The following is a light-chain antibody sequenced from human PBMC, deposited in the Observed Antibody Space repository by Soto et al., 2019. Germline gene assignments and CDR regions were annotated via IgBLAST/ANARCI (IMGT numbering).Light chain of an antibody. V-gene: IGKV1-33*01. J-gene: IGKJ4*01. CDR3: QQYDQLPLT. Sequence: DIQMTQSPSSLSASVGDRVTITCQASQDISNYLTWYQQKPGKAPKLLIYDASNLETGVPSRFSGSGSGTDFTFTISSLRPEDIATYYCQQYDQLPLTFGGGTKVEIK. CDR2: DAS. CDR1: QDISNY.